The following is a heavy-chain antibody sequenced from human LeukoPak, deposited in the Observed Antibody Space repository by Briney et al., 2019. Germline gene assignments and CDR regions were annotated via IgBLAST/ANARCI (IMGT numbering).Heavy chain of an antibody. CDR2: INPNSGGT. CDR1: GYTFTGSY. CDR3: ARDYYDSSGYSWFDP. Sequence: GASVKVSCEASGYTFTGSYMHWVRQAPGQGLEWLGWINPNSGGTNYAQKFQGRVTMTRDTSISTAYMELSRLRSDDTAVYYCARDYYDSSGYSWFDPWGQGTLVTVSS. D-gene: IGHD3-22*01. J-gene: IGHJ5*02. V-gene: IGHV1-2*02.